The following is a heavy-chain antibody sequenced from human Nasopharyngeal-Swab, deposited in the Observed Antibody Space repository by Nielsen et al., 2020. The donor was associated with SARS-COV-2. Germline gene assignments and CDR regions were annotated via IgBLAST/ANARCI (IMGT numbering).Heavy chain of an antibody. V-gene: IGHV3-9*01. CDR1: GFTFDDYA. J-gene: IGHJ3*02. CDR2: ISWNSGSI. D-gene: IGHD6-19*01. CDR3: AKDGVAVAGTEDAFDI. Sequence: GGSLRLSCAASGFTFDDYAMHWVRQAPGKGLEWVSGISWNSGSIGYADSVKGRFTISRDNAKNSLYLQMNSLRAEDTALYYCAKDGVAVAGTEDAFDIWGQGQWSPSPQ.